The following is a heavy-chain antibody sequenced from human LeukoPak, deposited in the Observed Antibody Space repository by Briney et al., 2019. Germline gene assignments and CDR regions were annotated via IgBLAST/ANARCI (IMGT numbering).Heavy chain of an antibody. D-gene: IGHD5-18*01. V-gene: IGHV3-48*03. J-gene: IGHJ3*02. CDR1: GFTFSSYA. Sequence: GGSLRLSCAASGFTFSSYAMTWVRQAPGKGLEWVSYISSSGSTIYYADSVKGRFTISRDNAKNSLYLQMNSLRAEDTAVYYCGGVGIHLLGAFDIWGQGTMVTVSS. CDR2: ISSSGSTI. CDR3: GGVGIHLLGAFDI.